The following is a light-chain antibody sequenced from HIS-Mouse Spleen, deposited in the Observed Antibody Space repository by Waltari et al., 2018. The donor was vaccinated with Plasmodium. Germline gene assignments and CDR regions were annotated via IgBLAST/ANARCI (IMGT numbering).Light chain of an antibody. V-gene: IGLV8-61*01. J-gene: IGLJ2*01. CDR3: VLYMGSGIWV. CDR2: SPN. CDR1: SGSVSTSYY. Sequence: QTVVTQEPSFSVSPGGTVTLTCGLSSGSVSTSYYPSWYQQTPGQAPRTLIYSPNTRSSWVPDRFSGSILGNKAALTITGAQADDESDYYCVLYMGSGIWVFGGGTKLTVL.